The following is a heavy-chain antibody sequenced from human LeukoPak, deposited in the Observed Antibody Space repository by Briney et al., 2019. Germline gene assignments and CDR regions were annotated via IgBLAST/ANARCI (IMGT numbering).Heavy chain of an antibody. J-gene: IGHJ4*02. Sequence: GRFLRLSCAASGFTFSSYGMHWVRQAPGKGLEWVAVISYDGSNKYYADSVKGRFTISRDNSKNTLYLQMNSLRAEDTAVYYCAKESGYCSSTSCYAHLFDYWGQGTLVTVSS. CDR3: AKESGYCSSTSCYAHLFDY. V-gene: IGHV3-30*18. CDR1: GFTFSSYG. CDR2: ISYDGSNK. D-gene: IGHD2-2*01.